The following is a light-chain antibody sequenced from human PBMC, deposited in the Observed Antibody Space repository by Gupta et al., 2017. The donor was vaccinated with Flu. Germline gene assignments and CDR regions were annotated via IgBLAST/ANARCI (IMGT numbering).Light chain of an antibody. CDR2: DDS. J-gene: IGLJ1*01. V-gene: IGLV3-21*02. Sequence: SYVLTQPPSVSVAPGQTARITCGGNNIGSKSVHWYQQKPGQAPVLVVYDDSDRPSGIPGRCSGSNSGNTATLTISRVEAGDEADYYCQVWDSSSDHPGVFGTGTKVTVL. CDR1: NIGSKS. CDR3: QVWDSSSDHPGV.